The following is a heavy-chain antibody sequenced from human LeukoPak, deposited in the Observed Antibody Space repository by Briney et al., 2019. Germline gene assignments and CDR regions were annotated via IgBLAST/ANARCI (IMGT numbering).Heavy chain of an antibody. CDR1: GYTFTSYY. CDR2: INPNSGGT. CDR3: ARGIGAAAGTGNYYYYYYMDV. D-gene: IGHD6-13*01. J-gene: IGHJ6*03. V-gene: IGHV1-2*02. Sequence: GASVKVSCKASGYTFTSYYMHWVRQAPGQGLEWMGWINPNSGGTNYAQKFQGRVTMTRDTSISTAYMELSRLRSDDTAVYYCARGIGAAAGTGNYYYYYYMDVWGKGTTVTISS.